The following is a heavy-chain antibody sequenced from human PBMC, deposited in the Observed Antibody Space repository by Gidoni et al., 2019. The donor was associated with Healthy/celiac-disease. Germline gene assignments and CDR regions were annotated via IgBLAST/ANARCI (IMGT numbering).Heavy chain of an antibody. CDR2: FGIAGDT. CDR3: ARGVRRDGPYFDY. V-gene: IGHV3-13*04. Sequence: EVQLVESGGGLVQPGGSLRLSCAASGFPFSSYDMHWVRQATGKGLEWVSSFGIAGDTYYPGSVKGRFTISRENAKTSLYLQMNRLRAGDTAVYYCARGVRRDGPYFDYWGQGTLVTVSS. CDR1: GFPFSSYD. J-gene: IGHJ4*02.